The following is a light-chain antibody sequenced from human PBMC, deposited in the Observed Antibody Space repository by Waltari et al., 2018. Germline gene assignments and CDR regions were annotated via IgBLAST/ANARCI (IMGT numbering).Light chain of an antibody. V-gene: IGKV4-1*01. Sequence: DIVMTQSPDSLAVSLGERATIHGKSSQTVLYNYNNKNHLAWFQQKPGQPPKLLISWGSTRESGVPDRFSGSGSGTAFTLTISNLQAEDEAVYYCQQYFSYPRTFGLGTKVEI. CDR1: QTVLYNYNNKNH. J-gene: IGKJ2*01. CDR3: QQYFSYPRT. CDR2: WGS.